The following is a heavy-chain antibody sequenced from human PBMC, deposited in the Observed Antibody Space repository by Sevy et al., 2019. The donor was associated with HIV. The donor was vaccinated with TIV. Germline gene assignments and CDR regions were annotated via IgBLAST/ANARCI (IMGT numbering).Heavy chain of an antibody. Sequence: ASVKVSCKASGYTFTDEYLHWVRQAPGQGLEWIGRIFPNSGVTKSEQRFRGRVTMTRDTSISTAYMELSGLRSDDTAVYYCARDAGGGTTNSGLDVWGQGTTVTVSS. D-gene: IGHD1-7*01. V-gene: IGHV1-2*06. J-gene: IGHJ6*02. CDR2: IFPNSGVT. CDR3: ARDAGGGTTNSGLDV. CDR1: GYTFTDEY.